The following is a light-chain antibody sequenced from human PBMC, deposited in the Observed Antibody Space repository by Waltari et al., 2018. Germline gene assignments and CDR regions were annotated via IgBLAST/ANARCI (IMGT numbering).Light chain of an antibody. J-gene: IGLJ3*02. CDR2: DVS. CDR3: SSQSSDDVVL. V-gene: IGLV2-14*03. CDR1: SSDVGTYNS. Sequence: QSALTQPASVSGSPGQSITISCTGTSSDVGTYNSVSWYQDHPGQGPKVIIYDVSDRPSGVSARFSGSKSGNKASLTISGLQAEDEADYYCSSQSSDDVVLFGGGTKVTVL.